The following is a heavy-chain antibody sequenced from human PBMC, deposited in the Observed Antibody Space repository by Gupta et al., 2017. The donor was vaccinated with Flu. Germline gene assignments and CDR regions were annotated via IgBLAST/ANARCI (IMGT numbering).Heavy chain of an antibody. J-gene: IGHJ3*02. Sequence: EVQLLESGGGLVQPGGSLRLSCAASGCTFSSYAMSWVRQAPGKGLEWVAAISGSGGSTYYADSVKGRFTISRDNSKNTLSLQMNSLRAEDTAVYYCAKVTRVVTRAFDIWGQGTMVTVSS. CDR3: AKVTRVVTRAFDI. CDR2: ISGSGGST. D-gene: IGHD2-21*02. CDR1: GCTFSSYA. V-gene: IGHV3-23*01.